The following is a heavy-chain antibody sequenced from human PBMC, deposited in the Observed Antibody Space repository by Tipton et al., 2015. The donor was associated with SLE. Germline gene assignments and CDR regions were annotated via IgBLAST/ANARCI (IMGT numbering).Heavy chain of an antibody. D-gene: IGHD3-22*01. Sequence: TLSLTCTVSGGSISSYYWSWIRQPPGKGLEWIGYIYYSGSTIYNPSLKSRVTMSVDTSKNQFSLKLSSVTAADTAVYYCARDLDYYDSSGYPLWGQGTLVTVSS. CDR3: ARDLDYYDSSGYPL. CDR2: IYYSGST. J-gene: IGHJ4*02. CDR1: GGSISSYY. V-gene: IGHV4-59*01.